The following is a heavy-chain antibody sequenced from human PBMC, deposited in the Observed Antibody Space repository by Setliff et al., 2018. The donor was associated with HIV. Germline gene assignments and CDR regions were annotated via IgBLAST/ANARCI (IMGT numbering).Heavy chain of an antibody. J-gene: IGHJ5*02. CDR2: IKQDGSEK. Sequence: GGSLRLSCAASGFTFSSCWVTWVRQGPGKGLEWVANIKQDGSEKYYVDSVKGRFTISRDNGKNSLYLQINSLRAEDTAVYYCAREFYGEFDPWGQGTLVTVSS. V-gene: IGHV3-7*01. CDR1: GFTFSSCW. D-gene: IGHD3-10*01. CDR3: AREFYGEFDP.